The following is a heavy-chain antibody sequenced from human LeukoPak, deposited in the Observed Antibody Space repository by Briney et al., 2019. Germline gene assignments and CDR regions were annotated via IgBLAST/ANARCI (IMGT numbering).Heavy chain of an antibody. V-gene: IGHV3-21*01. CDR2: ISRSPSYI. Sequence: GESLRLSCAASGFTFSIYRMNWVRQAPGKGLEWVSSISRSPSYIYYVDSVKGRFTISRDNTKNSLYLQMNSLRAEDTAVYYCARGYCSGGSCYAFFDYWGQGTLVTVSS. CDR3: ARGYCSGGSCYAFFDY. J-gene: IGHJ4*02. CDR1: GFTFSIYR. D-gene: IGHD2-15*01.